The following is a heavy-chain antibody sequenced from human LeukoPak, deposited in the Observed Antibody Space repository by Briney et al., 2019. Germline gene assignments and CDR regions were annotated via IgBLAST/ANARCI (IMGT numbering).Heavy chain of an antibody. CDR1: GGTFSSYA. J-gene: IGHJ5*02. V-gene: IGHV1-69*13. Sequence: SVKVSCKASGGTFSSYAISWVRQAPGQGLEWMGGIIPIFGTANYAQKFQGRVTITADESTSTAYMELSSLRSGDTAVYYCARDLVAARPGPKVYWFDPWGQGTLVTVSS. D-gene: IGHD6-6*01. CDR3: ARDLVAARPGPKVYWFDP. CDR2: IIPIFGTA.